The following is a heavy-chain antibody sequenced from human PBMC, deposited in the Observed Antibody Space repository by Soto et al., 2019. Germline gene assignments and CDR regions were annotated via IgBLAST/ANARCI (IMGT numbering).Heavy chain of an antibody. J-gene: IGHJ5*02. CDR2: IKSKTDGGAA. Sequence: GGSLRLSCAASGFTFNDAWMNWVRQAPGKGLEWVGRIKSKTDGGAADYAAPVKDRFTISRDDSKSTVYLTMDSLTTEDTAVYYCARVPAPWGQGTLVTVSS. CDR1: GFTFNDAW. V-gene: IGHV3-15*07. D-gene: IGHD2-2*01. CDR3: ARVPAP.